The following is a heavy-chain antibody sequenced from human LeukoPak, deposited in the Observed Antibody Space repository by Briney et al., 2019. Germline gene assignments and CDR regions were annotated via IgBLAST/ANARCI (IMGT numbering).Heavy chain of an antibody. J-gene: IGHJ4*02. D-gene: IGHD4-17*01. CDR3: AKEASPSGMTTVTMDY. CDR1: GFSFSSYA. V-gene: IGHV3-23*01. CDR2: ISVSGDST. Sequence: GGSLRLSCVASGFSFSSYAMSWVRQAAGKGLEWVSSISVSGDSTYYADSVKGRFTISRDNSKNTLYLQMNSLRAEDTAVYYCAKEASPSGMTTVTMDYWGQGTLVTVSS.